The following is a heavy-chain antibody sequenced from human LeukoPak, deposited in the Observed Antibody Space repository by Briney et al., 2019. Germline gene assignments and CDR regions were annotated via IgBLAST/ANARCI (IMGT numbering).Heavy chain of an antibody. CDR2: IYHSGST. J-gene: IGHJ6*02. Sequence: SETLSLTCAVSGGSISSSNWWSWVRQPPGKGLEWIGEIYHSGSTNYNPSLKSRVTISVDTSKNQLSLKLSSVTAADTAVYYCARDQAPYCSSTSCYYYGMDVWGQGTTVTVSS. CDR1: GGSISSSNW. D-gene: IGHD2-2*01. V-gene: IGHV4-4*02. CDR3: ARDQAPYCSSTSCYYYGMDV.